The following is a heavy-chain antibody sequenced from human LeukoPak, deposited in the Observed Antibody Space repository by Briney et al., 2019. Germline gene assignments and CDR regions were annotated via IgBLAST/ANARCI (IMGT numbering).Heavy chain of an antibody. V-gene: IGHV3-33*01. J-gene: IGHJ4*02. CDR3: ARGNYDILTGQVRLAYYFDY. D-gene: IGHD3-9*01. CDR1: GFTFSSYG. CDR2: IWYDGSNK. Sequence: GGSLRLSCAASGFTFSSYGMHWVGQAPGKGLEWVAVIWYDGSNKYYADSVKGRFTISRDNSKNTLYLQMNSLRAEDTAVYYCARGNYDILTGQVRLAYYFDYWGQGTLVTVSS.